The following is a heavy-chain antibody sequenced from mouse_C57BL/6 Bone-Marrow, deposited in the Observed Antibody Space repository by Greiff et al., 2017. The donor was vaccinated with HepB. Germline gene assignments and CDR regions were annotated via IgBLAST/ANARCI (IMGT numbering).Heavy chain of an antibody. D-gene: IGHD1-1*01. CDR1: GFTFSDYG. CDR2: ISSGSSTI. CDR3: GLLL. Sequence: EVKLMESGGGLVKPGGSLKLSCAASGFTFSDYGMHWVRQAPEKGLEWVAYISSGSSTIYYADTVKGRVTISRDTAKNTLFLQMTGLRSEDTAMYYCGLLLRGQGTLVTVSA. V-gene: IGHV5-17*01. J-gene: IGHJ3*01.